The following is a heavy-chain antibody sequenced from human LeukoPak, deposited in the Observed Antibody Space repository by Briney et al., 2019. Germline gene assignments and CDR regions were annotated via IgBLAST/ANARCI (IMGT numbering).Heavy chain of an antibody. D-gene: IGHD1-1*01. V-gene: IGHV3-30*04. CDR3: ARSGTTGTADY. Sequence: GGSLRLSCAASGFTFSSYAMHWVRQAPGKGLEWVAFISYDGTNKYYADSVKGRFTISRDNSKNTLYLQLKSQRAEDTAVYYCARSGTTGTADYWGQGTLVTVSS. J-gene: IGHJ4*02. CDR2: ISYDGTNK. CDR1: GFTFSSYA.